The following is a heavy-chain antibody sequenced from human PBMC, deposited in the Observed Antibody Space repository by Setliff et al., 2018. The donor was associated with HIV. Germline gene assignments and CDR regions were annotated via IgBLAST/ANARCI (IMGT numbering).Heavy chain of an antibody. D-gene: IGHD1-26*01. J-gene: IGHJ6*02. CDR1: GGSFSGYY. V-gene: IGHV4-34*01. CDR2: IYYSGST. Sequence: PSETLSLTCAVYGGSFSGYYWSWIRQPPGKGLEWIGNIYYSGSTYYNPSLKSRVTISLDSSKDQFSLKLTSVTAADAAVYYCARGGAGYPAKGRAMDVWGQGTTVTVSS. CDR3: ARGGAGYPAKGRAMDV.